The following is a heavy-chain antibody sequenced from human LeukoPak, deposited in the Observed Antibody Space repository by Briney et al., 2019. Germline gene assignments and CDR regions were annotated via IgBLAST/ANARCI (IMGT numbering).Heavy chain of an antibody. J-gene: IGHJ4*03. Sequence: ASVNVSCKASGYEFSSYGISWVRQAPGQGLEWMGWISAYNGKTKYAEKFQGRLTMTTETSTSTAYMELRSLTSADTAVYYCAKDSPRDDYVRGSYRYSRRGWDNWGQGTLVTASS. CDR1: GYEFSSYG. D-gene: IGHD3-16*02. CDR2: ISAYNGKT. V-gene: IGHV1-18*01. CDR3: AKDSPRDDYVRGSYRYSRRGWDN.